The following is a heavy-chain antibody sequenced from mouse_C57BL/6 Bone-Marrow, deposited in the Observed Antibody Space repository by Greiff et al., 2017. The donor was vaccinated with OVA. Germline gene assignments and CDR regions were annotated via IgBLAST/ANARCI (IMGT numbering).Heavy chain of an antibody. J-gene: IGHJ4*01. CDR2: IYPRSGNT. D-gene: IGHD3-2*02. CDR3: ARRQLRLRNRYYAMDY. CDR1: GYTFTSYG. Sequence: QVHVKQSGAELARPGASVKLSCKASGYTFTSYGISWVKQRTGQGLEWIGEIYPRSGNTYYNEKFKGKATLTADKSSSTAYMELRSLTSEDSAVYFCARRQLRLRNRYYAMDYWGQGTSVTVSS. V-gene: IGHV1-81*01.